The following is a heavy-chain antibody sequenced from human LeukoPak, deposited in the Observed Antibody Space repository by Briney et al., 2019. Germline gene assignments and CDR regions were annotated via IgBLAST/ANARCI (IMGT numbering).Heavy chain of an antibody. D-gene: IGHD6-19*01. Sequence: GGSLRLSCTVSGFRFGDYAMNRVRQAPGKGLEWVGFIRSKAYGGTTEYAASVRGRFNILRDDSKSIAYLQMNSLKTEDTAMYYCTREVSGWSLGDAFDIWGQGTMVTVSS. CDR3: TREVSGWSLGDAFDI. CDR1: GFRFGDYA. J-gene: IGHJ3*02. CDR2: IRSKAYGGTT. V-gene: IGHV3-49*04.